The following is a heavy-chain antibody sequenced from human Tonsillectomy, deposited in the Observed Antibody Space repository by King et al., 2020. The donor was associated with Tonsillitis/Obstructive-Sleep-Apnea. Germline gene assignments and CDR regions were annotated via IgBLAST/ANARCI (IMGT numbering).Heavy chain of an antibody. Sequence: QLVQSGAEVKKPGASVKVSCKASGYTFTSYAMHWLRQAPGQRLEWMGWINAGNGNTKYSQKFQGRVTITRDTSASTAYMELSSLRSEDTAVYYCARDLFYGDSYFDYWGQGTLVTVSS. CDR3: ARDLFYGDSYFDY. CDR1: GYTFTSYA. D-gene: IGHD4-17*01. J-gene: IGHJ4*02. V-gene: IGHV1-3*01. CDR2: INAGNGNT.